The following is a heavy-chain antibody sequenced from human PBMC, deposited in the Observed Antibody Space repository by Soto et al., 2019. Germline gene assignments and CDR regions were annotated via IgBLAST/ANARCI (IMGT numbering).Heavy chain of an antibody. V-gene: IGHV4-59*12. Sequence: PSETLSLTCTVSGGSIRNYYWSWLRQPPGKTLEWIGYIYYSRSTKYNPSLKSRVTISVDTSKNQFSLKLTSLTAADTAVYYCARDKITGLFDYWGQGTLVTVSS. CDR1: GGSIRNYY. J-gene: IGHJ4*02. D-gene: IGHD2-8*02. CDR3: ARDKITGLFDY. CDR2: IYYSRST.